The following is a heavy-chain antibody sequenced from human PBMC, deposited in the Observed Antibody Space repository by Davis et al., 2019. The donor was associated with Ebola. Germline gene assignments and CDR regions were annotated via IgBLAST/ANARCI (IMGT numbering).Heavy chain of an antibody. J-gene: IGHJ6*03. Sequence: ASVKVSCKASGYTFTSYGISWVRQAPGQGLEWMGWISAYNGNTNYAQKLQGRVTMTRDTSTSTVYMELSSLRSEDTAVYYCARGGQGSSSSVHGYYYYYMDVWGKGTTVTVSS. V-gene: IGHV1-18*01. CDR3: ARGGQGSSSSVHGYYYYYMDV. CDR2: ISAYNGNT. D-gene: IGHD6-6*01. CDR1: GYTFTSYG.